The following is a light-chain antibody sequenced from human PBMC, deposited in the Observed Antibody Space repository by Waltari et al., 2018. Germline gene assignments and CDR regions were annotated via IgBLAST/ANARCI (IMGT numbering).Light chain of an antibody. CDR3: QQYYSNPAT. CDR1: QGISSY. Sequence: AIRITQSPSSLPASTGDRVTITCRALQGISSYLAWYQQKPGKAPKVLIYAASTLQSGVPSRFSGSGSGTDFTLTISCLQSEDFAIYYCQQYYSNPATFGQGTKVEIK. J-gene: IGKJ1*01. CDR2: AAS. V-gene: IGKV1-8*01.